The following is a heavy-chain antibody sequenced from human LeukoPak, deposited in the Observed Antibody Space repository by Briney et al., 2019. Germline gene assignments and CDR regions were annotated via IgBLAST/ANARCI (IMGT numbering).Heavy chain of an antibody. D-gene: IGHD3-22*01. CDR2: IYYSENT. V-gene: IGHV4-59*08. CDR3: ARHYSPYDSSGFYYYFDY. Sequence: PSETLSLTCTVSGGSISSSYWSRIRQPPGKGLDWIGYIYYSENTNYNPSLKSRVTISQDTSKNQFSLRLNSVTAADTAVYYCARHYSPYDSSGFYYYFDYWGQGILVTVSS. CDR1: GGSISSSY. J-gene: IGHJ4*02.